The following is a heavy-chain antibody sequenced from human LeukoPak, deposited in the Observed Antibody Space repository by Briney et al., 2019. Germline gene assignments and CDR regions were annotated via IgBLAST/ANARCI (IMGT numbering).Heavy chain of an antibody. J-gene: IGHJ6*02. CDR2: IRYDGSNK. CDR3: AKDLQKGRGIIITYYYYGMDV. CDR1: GFTFSSYG. Sequence: PGGSLRLSCAASGFTFSSYGMHWVRQAPGKGLEWVAFIRYDGSNKYYADSVKGRFTISRDNSKNTLYLQMNSLRAEDTAVYYWAKDLQKGRGIIITYYYYGMDVWGQGTTVTVSS. V-gene: IGHV3-30*02. D-gene: IGHD3-10*01.